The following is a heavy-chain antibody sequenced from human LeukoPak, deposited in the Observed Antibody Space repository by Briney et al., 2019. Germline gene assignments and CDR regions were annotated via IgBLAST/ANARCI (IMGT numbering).Heavy chain of an antibody. V-gene: IGHV3-23*01. D-gene: IGHD2/OR15-2a*01. CDR1: GFTFSSYG. CDR2: ISGGGIRT. J-gene: IGHJ4*02. CDR3: ATYRQVLLPFES. Sequence: GGTLRLSCAASGFTFSSYGMTWVRQAPRKGLEWVSDISGGGIRTDYADSVKGRFTISRDNSRHTLYLQMNSLRAEDTAVYYCATYRQVLLPFESWGQGTLVTVSS.